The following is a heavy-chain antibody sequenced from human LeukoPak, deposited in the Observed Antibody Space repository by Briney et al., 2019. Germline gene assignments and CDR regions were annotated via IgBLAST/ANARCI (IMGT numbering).Heavy chain of an antibody. CDR2: VYYDGHY. Sequence: AETLSLTCTVFGHSVSSRNYYWAWFRQHGGKGRECIGSVYYDGHYSYCPSRESPVTVSIDTSTHPFDLNLTSVTAADTSVYSCARRRGNWDVNWFDPWGPGTLVTVSS. J-gene: IGHJ5*02. CDR1: GHSVSSRNYY. V-gene: IGHV4-39*01. D-gene: IGHD1-26*01. CDR3: ARRRGNWDVNWFDP.